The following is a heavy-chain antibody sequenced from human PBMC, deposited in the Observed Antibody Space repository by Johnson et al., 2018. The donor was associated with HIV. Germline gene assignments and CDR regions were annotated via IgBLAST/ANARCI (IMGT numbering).Heavy chain of an antibody. Sequence: QVQLVESGGGVVQPGGSLRLSCAASGFTFSSYGMHWVRQAPGKGLEWVAFIRYDGSNKYYADSVKGRFTISRDNSKNTLYLQMNSLRAEDTAVYYCAKVHLPARWSAAFDIWGRGTLVTVSS. CDR2: IRYDGSNK. CDR3: AKVHLPARWSAAFDI. V-gene: IGHV3-30*02. CDR1: GFTFSSYG. D-gene: IGHD2-2*01. J-gene: IGHJ3*02.